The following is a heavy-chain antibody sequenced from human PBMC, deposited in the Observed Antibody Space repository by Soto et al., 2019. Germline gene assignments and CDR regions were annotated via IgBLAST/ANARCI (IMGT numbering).Heavy chain of an antibody. CDR1: GYTFTSYY. D-gene: IGHD3-3*01. CDR2: INPSGGST. CDR3: ARGQGLRFLEWFRSHYDY. J-gene: IGHJ4*02. Sequence: ASVKVSCKASGYTFTSYYMHWVRQAPGQGLEWMGIINPSGGSTSYAQKFQGRVTMTRDTSTSTVYMELSSLRSEDTAVYYCARGQGLRFLEWFRSHYDYWGQGTLVTVSS. V-gene: IGHV1-46*01.